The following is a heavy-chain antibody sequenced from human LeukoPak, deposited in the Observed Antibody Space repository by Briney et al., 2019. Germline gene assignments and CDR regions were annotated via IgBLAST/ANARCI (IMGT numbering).Heavy chain of an antibody. V-gene: IGHV1-2*04. CDR3: ARSYYDILTDGYYYGMDV. CDR2: INPNSGGT. D-gene: IGHD3-9*01. Sequence: ASVKVSCKASGYTFTGYYMHWVRQAPGQGLEWMGWINPNSGGTNYAQKFQGWVTMTRDTSISTAYMELSRLRSDDTAVYYCARSYYDILTDGYYYGMDVGGQGTTVTVSS. J-gene: IGHJ6*02. CDR1: GYTFTGYY.